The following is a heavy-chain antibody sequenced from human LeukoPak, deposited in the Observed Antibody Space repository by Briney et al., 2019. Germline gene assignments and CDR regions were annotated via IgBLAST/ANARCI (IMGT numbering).Heavy chain of an antibody. D-gene: IGHD6-19*01. CDR3: ARGAWYNSAYTALHYFDY. CDR1: GYTFTSYD. V-gene: IGHV1-8*03. J-gene: IGHJ4*02. CDR2: MNPNSGNT. Sequence: ASVKVSCKASGYTFTSYDINWVRQATGQGLEWMGWMNPNSGNTGYAQKFQGRVTITRNTSIGTAYMELSSLRSEDTAIYYCARGAWYNSAYTALHYFDYWGQGTLVTVSS.